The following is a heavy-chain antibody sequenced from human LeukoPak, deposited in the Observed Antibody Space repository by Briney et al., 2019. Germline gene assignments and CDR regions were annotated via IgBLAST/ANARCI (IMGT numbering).Heavy chain of an antibody. CDR3: ARQSSSWEYYFDY. CDR1: GGSISSYY. V-gene: IGHV4-59*08. Sequence: SETLSLTCTVSGGSISSYYWSWIRQPPGKGLEWIGYIYYTGSTNHNPSLKSRVTISLDTSKNQFSLELRSVTAADTAVYYCARQSSSWEYYFDYWGQGTLVTVSS. J-gene: IGHJ4*02. CDR2: IYYTGST. D-gene: IGHD6-19*01.